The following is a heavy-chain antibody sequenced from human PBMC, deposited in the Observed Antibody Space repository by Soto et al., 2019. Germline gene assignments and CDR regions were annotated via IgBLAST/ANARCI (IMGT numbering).Heavy chain of an antibody. D-gene: IGHD3-16*01. CDR1: GFNHLSLA. CDR2: VVVAGGNT. Sequence: SVKVSCKASGFNHLSLAMQWVRQTRGQRLEWIGSVVVAGGNTNYAPKFQDRVTIISDMSKNVADMEQFSLTSEDTAVYYCAAPDFHIQGGGPWVQGTLVTVSS. V-gene: IGHV1-58*02. J-gene: IGHJ5*02. CDR3: AAPDFHIQGGGP.